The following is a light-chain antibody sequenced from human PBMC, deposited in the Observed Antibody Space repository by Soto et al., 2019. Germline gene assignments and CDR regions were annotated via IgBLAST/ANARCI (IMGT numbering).Light chain of an antibody. V-gene: IGKV1-5*03. J-gene: IGKJ1*01. CDR2: KAS. CDR3: QHYNSYSEA. Sequence: DIQMTQSPSTLPASLGDRVTITCRASQSIDRWLAWYQQRPGKAPKLLIYKASTLKSGVPSRFSGSGSGTEFTLTISSLQPDDFATYYCQHYNSYSEAFGQGTKVDIK. CDR1: QSIDRW.